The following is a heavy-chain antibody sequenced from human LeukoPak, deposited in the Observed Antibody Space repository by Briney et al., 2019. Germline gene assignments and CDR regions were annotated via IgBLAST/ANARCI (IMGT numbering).Heavy chain of an antibody. J-gene: IGHJ5*02. CDR3: ARAVYGDYFDP. CDR2: IYYSGST. V-gene: IGHV4-59*01. CDR1: GGSISSYY. D-gene: IGHD4-17*01. Sequence: SETLSLTCTVSGGSISSYYWSWIRQPPGKGLEGIGYIYYSGSTNYNPSLKSRVTISVDTSKNQFSLKLSSVTAADTAMYYCARAVYGDYFDPWGQGTLVTVSS.